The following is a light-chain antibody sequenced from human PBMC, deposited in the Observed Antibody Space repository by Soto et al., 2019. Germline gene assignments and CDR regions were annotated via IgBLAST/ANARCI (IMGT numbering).Light chain of an antibody. CDR1: STDVGGYNY. Sequence: QSVLTQPASVSGSPGQSITISCTGTSTDVGGYNYVSWYQQHPGKAPKLMIYEGSKRPSGVSNRFSGSKSGNTASLTISGLQAEDEAAYYCCSYAGSSTLVFGTGTKVTVL. J-gene: IGLJ1*01. CDR3: CSYAGSSTLV. CDR2: EGS. V-gene: IGLV2-23*01.